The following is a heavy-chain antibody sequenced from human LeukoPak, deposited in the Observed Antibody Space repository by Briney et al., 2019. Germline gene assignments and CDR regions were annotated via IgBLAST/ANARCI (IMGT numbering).Heavy chain of an antibody. Sequence: GGSLRLSCVASGFSFSDHWMNWFRQAPGKGLEWVATIKKDGSEQYYVDSKKGRLTISRDNAKNSVYLQIHNLRAEDTAVYYCVAGSGWRFDYWGQGTLVTVSS. V-gene: IGHV3-7*01. CDR3: VAGSGWRFDY. J-gene: IGHJ4*02. CDR1: GFSFSDHW. CDR2: IKKDGSEQ. D-gene: IGHD6-19*01.